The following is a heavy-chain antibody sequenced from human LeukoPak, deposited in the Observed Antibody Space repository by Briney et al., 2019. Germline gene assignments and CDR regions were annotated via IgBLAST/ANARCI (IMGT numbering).Heavy chain of an antibody. CDR3: ARGPNWFDP. J-gene: IGHJ5*02. Sequence: GGSLRLSCAASGFIFSTYWMSWVRQAPGKGLEWVASIKQDGNEKSYVDSVKGRFTISRANAKNSLYLQMNSLRAEDTAVYYCARGPNWFDPWGQGTLVTVSS. V-gene: IGHV3-7*01. CDR2: IKQDGNEK. CDR1: GFIFSTYW.